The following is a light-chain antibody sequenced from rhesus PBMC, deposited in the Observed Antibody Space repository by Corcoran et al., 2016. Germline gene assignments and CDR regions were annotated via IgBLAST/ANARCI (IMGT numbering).Light chain of an antibody. Sequence: QVILTQSPATLSLSPGERATLSCRASQSIGSNLAWYQQKPGLAPRPLIYGASSRATAIPDRFSGSGSGIEFTLTLSSLEPEDFAVYYCQKYSSSPYSFGQGTKVEIK. CDR1: QSIGSN. J-gene: IGKJ2*01. CDR3: QKYSSSPYS. V-gene: IGKV3-53*01. CDR2: GAS.